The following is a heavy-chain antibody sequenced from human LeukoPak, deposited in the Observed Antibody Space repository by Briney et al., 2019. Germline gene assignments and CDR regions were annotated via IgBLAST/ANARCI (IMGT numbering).Heavy chain of an antibody. D-gene: IGHD3-22*01. CDR1: GGTFSSYA. J-gene: IGHJ4*02. CDR3: ASQAFDSSGSNFDY. CDR2: IIPILGIA. Sequence: AASVKVSCKASGGTFSSYAISWVRQAPGQGLEWMGRIIPILGIANYAQKFQGRVTITADKSTSTAYMELSSLRSEDTAVYYCASQAFDSSGSNFDYWGQGTLVTVSS. V-gene: IGHV1-69*04.